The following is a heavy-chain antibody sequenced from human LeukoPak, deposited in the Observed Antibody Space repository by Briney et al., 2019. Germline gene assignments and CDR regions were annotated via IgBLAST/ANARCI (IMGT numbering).Heavy chain of an antibody. D-gene: IGHD3-10*01. CDR1: GYTFTSYD. CDR2: MNPNSGNT. Sequence: ASVKVSCKASGYTFTSYDINWGRQATGQGLEWMGWMNPNSGNTGYAQKFQGRVTMTRNTSISTAYMELSSLRSEDTAVYYCARLSLYGSGSSVHDYWGQGTLVTVSS. CDR3: ARLSLYGSGSSVHDY. V-gene: IGHV1-8*01. J-gene: IGHJ4*02.